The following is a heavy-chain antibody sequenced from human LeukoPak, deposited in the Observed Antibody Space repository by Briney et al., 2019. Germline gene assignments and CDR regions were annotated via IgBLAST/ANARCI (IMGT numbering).Heavy chain of an antibody. J-gene: IGHJ6*02. Sequence: PSETLSLTCAVYGGSFSGYYWSWIRQPPGKGLEWIGEINHSGSTNYNPSLKSRVTISVDTSKNQFSLKLSSVTAADTAVYYCARGVWGPYGMDVWGQGTTVTVSS. CDR3: ARGVWGPYGMDV. CDR2: INHSGST. V-gene: IGHV4-34*01. D-gene: IGHD2-8*01. CDR1: GGSFSGYY.